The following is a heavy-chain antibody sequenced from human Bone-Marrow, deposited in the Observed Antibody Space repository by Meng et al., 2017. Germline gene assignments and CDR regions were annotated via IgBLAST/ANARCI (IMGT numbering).Heavy chain of an antibody. CDR2: IYTSGST. CDR1: GGSISSYY. Sequence: ESLKISCTVSGGSISSYYWSWIRQPAGKGLEWIGRIYTSGSTNYNPSLKSRVTMSVDTSKNQFSLKLSSVTAADTAVYYCARDIYDSSGPVQPGVYYFDYWGQGTLVTVSS. J-gene: IGHJ4*02. CDR3: ARDIYDSSGPVQPGVYYFDY. D-gene: IGHD3-22*01. V-gene: IGHV4-4*07.